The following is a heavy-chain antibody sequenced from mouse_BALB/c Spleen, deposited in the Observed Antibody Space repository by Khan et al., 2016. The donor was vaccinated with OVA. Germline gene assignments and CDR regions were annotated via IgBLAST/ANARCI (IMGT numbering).Heavy chain of an antibody. CDR3: GRQPYYHYYIIDY. J-gene: IGHJ4*01. CDR1: GFSLTNYG. Sequence: VELVESGPGLVAPSQSLSITCTISGFSLTNYGVHWVRQPPGKGLEWLVVIWTDGSPTYNSALKSRLSISKDNSKSQVFLKMNSLQTDDTAMYYCGRQPYYHYYIIDYWGQGISVTVSS. CDR2: IWTDGSP. D-gene: IGHD2-10*01. V-gene: IGHV2-6-1*01.